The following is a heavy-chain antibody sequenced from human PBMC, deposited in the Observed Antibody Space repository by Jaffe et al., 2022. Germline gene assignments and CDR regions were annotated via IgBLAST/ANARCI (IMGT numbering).Heavy chain of an antibody. V-gene: IGHV3-48*03. Sequence: EVQLVESGGGLVQPGGSLRLSCAASGFTFSSYEMNWVRQAPGKGLEWVSYISSSGSTIYYADSVKGRFTISRDNAKNSLYLQMNSLRAEDTAVYYCARTSGHYDILTGYYTLDYWGQGTLVTVSS. CDR2: ISSSGSTI. CDR3: ARTSGHYDILTGYYTLDY. CDR1: GFTFSSYE. J-gene: IGHJ4*02. D-gene: IGHD3-9*01.